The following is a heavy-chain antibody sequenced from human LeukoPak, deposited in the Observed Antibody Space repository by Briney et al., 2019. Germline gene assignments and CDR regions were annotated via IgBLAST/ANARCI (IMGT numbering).Heavy chain of an antibody. CDR3: AKSPSVAGTFWFDP. CDR2: ISGGGGST. Sequence: GGSLRLSCAASGFTFTSYSMNWVRQAPGKGLEWVSTISGGGGSTYYADSVKGRFTISRDNSKNTLYLQVNSLRAEDTAVYYCAKSPSVAGTFWFDPWGQGTLVTVSS. V-gene: IGHV3-23*01. J-gene: IGHJ5*02. D-gene: IGHD6-19*01. CDR1: GFTFTSYS.